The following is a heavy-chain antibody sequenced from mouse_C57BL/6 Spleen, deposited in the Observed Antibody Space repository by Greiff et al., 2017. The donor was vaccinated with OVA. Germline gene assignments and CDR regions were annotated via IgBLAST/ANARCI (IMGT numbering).Heavy chain of an antibody. CDR3: ARERSAWFAY. J-gene: IGHJ3*01. Sequence: QSHGKSLEWIGDINPNNGGTSYNQKFKGKATLTVDKSSSTAYMELRSLTSEDSAVYYCARERSAWFAYWGQGTLVTVSA. CDR2: INPNNGGT. V-gene: IGHV1-26*01.